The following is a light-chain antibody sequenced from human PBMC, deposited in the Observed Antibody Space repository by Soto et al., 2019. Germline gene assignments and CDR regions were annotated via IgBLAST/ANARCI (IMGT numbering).Light chain of an antibody. J-gene: IGKJ4*01. Sequence: EIVMTQSPATLSVSPGERATLSCRASQSISSNLAWYQQKPGQAPRLLMFRTSSGATGFPARFSGSGSGTECNLTISSLQSEDFGVYYCQQYNNWPRATFGGGTKVEIK. CDR1: QSISSN. CDR3: QQYNNWPRAT. V-gene: IGKV3-15*01. CDR2: RTS.